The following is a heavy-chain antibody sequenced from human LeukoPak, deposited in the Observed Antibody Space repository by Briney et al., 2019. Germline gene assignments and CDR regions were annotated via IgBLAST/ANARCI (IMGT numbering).Heavy chain of an antibody. CDR3: ARVITEYQLHYFDY. D-gene: IGHD2-2*01. V-gene: IGHV4-31*03. CDR2: IYYSGST. CDR1: GCSISSGGYY. Sequence: SETLSLTCTVSGCSISSGGYYWIWIRQHPGKGLEWIGYIYYSGSTYYNPSLKSRVTISVDTSKNQFSLKLSSVTAADTAVYYCARVITEYQLHYFDYWGQGTLVTVSS. J-gene: IGHJ4*02.